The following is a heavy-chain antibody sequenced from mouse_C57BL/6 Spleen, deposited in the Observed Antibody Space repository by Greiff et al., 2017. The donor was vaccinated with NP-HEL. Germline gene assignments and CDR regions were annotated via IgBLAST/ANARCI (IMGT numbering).Heavy chain of an antibody. V-gene: IGHV1-82*01. CDR3: ARSGLRLYFDY. Sequence: QVQLQQSGPELVKPGASVKISCKASGYAFSSSWMNWVKQRPGKGLEWIGRIYPGDGDTNYNGKFKGKATLTADKSSSTAYMQLSSLTSEDSAVYFCARSGLRLYFDYWGQGTTLTVSS. CDR1: GYAFSSSW. J-gene: IGHJ2*01. D-gene: IGHD2-4*01. CDR2: IYPGDGDT.